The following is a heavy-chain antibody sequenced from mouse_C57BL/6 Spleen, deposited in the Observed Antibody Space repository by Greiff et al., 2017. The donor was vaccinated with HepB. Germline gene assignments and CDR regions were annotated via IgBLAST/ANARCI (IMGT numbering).Heavy chain of an antibody. CDR1: GYTFTDYY. V-gene: IGHV1-26*01. J-gene: IGHJ2*01. D-gene: IGHD6-1*01. CDR2: INPNNGGT. Sequence: VQLQQSGPELVKPGASVKISCKASGYTFTDYYMNWVKQSHGKSLEWIGDINPNNGGTSYNQKFKGKATLTVDKSSSTAYMELRSLTSEDSAVYYCARRHYFFDYWGQGTTLTVSS. CDR3: ARRHYFFDY.